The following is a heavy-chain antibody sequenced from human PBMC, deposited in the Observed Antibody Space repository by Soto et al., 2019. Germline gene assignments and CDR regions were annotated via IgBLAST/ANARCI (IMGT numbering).Heavy chain of an antibody. CDR3: ARVGYSYPPQFYFEY. V-gene: IGHV4-31*03. CDR2: IYYTGST. CDR1: GGSISSGGYY. Sequence: PSETLSLTCTVSGGSISSGGYYWSWVRQHPGKGLEWIGYIYYTGSTYYNPSLKSRVTISVDTSKNQFSLKLSSVTAADTALYYCARVGYSYPPQFYFEYWGQGTLVTVSS. D-gene: IGHD5-18*01. J-gene: IGHJ4*02.